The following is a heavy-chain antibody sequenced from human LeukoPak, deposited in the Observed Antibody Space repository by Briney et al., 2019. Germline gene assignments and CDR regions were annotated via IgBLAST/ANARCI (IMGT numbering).Heavy chain of an antibody. CDR1: GYTFTGYY. J-gene: IGHJ4*02. CDR3: ARESAGTFDY. Sequence: ASVKVSCKASGYTFTGYYMHWVRQAPGQGLEWMGGIIPIFGTANYAQKFQGRVTITTDESTSTAYMELSSLRSEDTAVYYCARESAGTFDYWGQGTLVTVSS. CDR2: IIPIFGTA. V-gene: IGHV1-69*05. D-gene: IGHD6-13*01.